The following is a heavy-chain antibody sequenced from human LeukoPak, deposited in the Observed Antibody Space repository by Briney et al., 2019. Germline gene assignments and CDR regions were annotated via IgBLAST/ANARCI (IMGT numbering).Heavy chain of an antibody. Sequence: GASVKVSCKASGYTFDDYDMHWVRQAPGQGLEWMGWINTCNGNTNYAQKLQGRVTMTTDTSTSTAYMELRSLGSDDTAVYYCARDKSGTEFDYWGQGTLVTVSS. J-gene: IGHJ4*02. D-gene: IGHD1-7*01. CDR2: INTCNGNT. V-gene: IGHV1-18*04. CDR1: GYTFDDYD. CDR3: ARDKSGTEFDY.